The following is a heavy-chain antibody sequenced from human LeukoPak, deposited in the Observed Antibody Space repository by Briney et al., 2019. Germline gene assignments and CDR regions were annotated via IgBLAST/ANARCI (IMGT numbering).Heavy chain of an antibody. Sequence: SETLSLTCTVSGYSISSGYYWGWIRQPPGKGLEWIGSIYHSGSTYYNPSLKGRVTISVDTSKNPFSLKLSSVTAADTAVYYCARGGDYGDYVGWFDPWGQGTLVTVSS. J-gene: IGHJ5*02. CDR1: GYSISSGYY. V-gene: IGHV4-38-2*02. CDR3: ARGGDYGDYVGWFDP. D-gene: IGHD4-17*01. CDR2: IYHSGST.